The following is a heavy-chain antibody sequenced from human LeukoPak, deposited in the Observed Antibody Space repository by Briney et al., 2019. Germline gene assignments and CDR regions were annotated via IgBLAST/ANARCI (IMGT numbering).Heavy chain of an antibody. D-gene: IGHD6-13*01. J-gene: IGHJ4*02. V-gene: IGHV3-21*04. CDR1: GFTFSSYS. CDR3: ARQYSSGWYAYFDL. CDR2: ISSSSSYI. Sequence: GGSLRLSCAASGFTFSSYSMNWVRQAPGKGLEWVSSISSSSSYICYADSVKGRFTISRDNAKTSLYLQMNSLRAEDTAVYYCARQYSSGWYAYFDLWGQGTLVTVSS.